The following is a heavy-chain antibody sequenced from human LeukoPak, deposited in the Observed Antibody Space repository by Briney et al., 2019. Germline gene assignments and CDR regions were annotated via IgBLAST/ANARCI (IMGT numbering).Heavy chain of an antibody. Sequence: PSGTLSLTCAVSGCSISSDNWWRWVREPPGKGLVGIEDTYHTGSSKYNASLKSRVTISVHSSKNHFSLKLSCVSGADTAVSYWARDHGEEGGYHFDYWGQGTLVTVSS. CDR1: GCSISSDNW. D-gene: IGHD3-10*01. CDR3: ARDHGEEGGYHFDY. V-gene: IGHV4-4*02. J-gene: IGHJ4*02. CDR2: TYHTGSS.